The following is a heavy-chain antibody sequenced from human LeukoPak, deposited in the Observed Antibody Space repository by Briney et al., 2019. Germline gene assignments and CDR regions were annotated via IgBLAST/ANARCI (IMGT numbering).Heavy chain of an antibody. J-gene: IGHJ4*02. Sequence: SETLSLTRAVSGYSLSSGYYWGWIRQPQGKGLEWIGRIYHSRSTYYNPSLKSRVTISVDTSKNQFSLKLSSVTAADTAVYYCARVGGIAVAGTSYDFDYWGQGTLVTVSS. D-gene: IGHD6-19*01. CDR3: ARVGGIAVAGTSYDFDY. CDR1: GYSLSSGYY. CDR2: IYHSRST. V-gene: IGHV4-38-2*01.